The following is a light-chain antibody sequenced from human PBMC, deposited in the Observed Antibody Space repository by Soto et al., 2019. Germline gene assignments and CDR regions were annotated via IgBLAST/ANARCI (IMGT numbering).Light chain of an antibody. V-gene: IGKV2-30*02. Sequence: DVVMTQSPLSLPVTLGQAASISCRSSQGLVHSDRNTYLSWFQLRPGQSPRRLIYKVSNRDSGVPERFSGSGSGTDFTLKISGVEAEDVGVYYCMQGTHWPPWTFGQGTKVEIK. CDR3: MQGTHWPPWT. J-gene: IGKJ1*01. CDR2: KVS. CDR1: QGLVHSDRNTY.